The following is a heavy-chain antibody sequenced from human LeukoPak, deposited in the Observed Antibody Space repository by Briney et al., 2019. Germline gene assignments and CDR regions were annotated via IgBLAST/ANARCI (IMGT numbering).Heavy chain of an antibody. V-gene: IGHV3-23*01. D-gene: IGHD3-16*01. CDR1: GFAFGSEA. J-gene: IGHJ6*03. Sequence: PGGSLRLSCAVSGFAFGSEAMSWVRQSPARGLEWVASISPGGGTTYYADYVKGRFTISRDNSKNTLYLQMNSLRAEDTAVYYCAKRVTPTFYMDVWGKGTTVTVSS. CDR3: AKRVTPTFYMDV. CDR2: ISPGGGTT.